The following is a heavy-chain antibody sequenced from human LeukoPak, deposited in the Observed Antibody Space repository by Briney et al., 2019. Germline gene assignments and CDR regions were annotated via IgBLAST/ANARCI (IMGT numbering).Heavy chain of an antibody. CDR2: IRYDGSNK. CDR3: AKGGYDYVWGKFDY. V-gene: IGHV3-30*02. CDR1: GFTFSSYG. D-gene: IGHD3-16*01. Sequence: GGSLRLSCAASGFTFSSYGMHWVRQAPGKGLGWVAFIRYDGSNKYYADSVKGRFTISRDNSKNTLYLQMNSLRAEDTAVYYCAKGGYDYVWGKFDYWGQGTLVTVSS. J-gene: IGHJ4*02.